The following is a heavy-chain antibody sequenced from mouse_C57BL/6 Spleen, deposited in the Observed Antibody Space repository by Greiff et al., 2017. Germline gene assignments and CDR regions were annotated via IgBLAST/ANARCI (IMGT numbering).Heavy chain of an antibody. CDR3: ARGGDYYGSLYAMDY. J-gene: IGHJ4*01. V-gene: IGHV1-53*01. Sequence: QVQLQQPGTELVKPGASVKLSCKASGYTFTSYWMHWVKQRPGQGLGWIGNINPSNGGTNYNEKFKSKATLTVDKSSSTAYMQLSSLTSEVSAVYYGARGGDYYGSLYAMDYWGQGTSVTVSS. D-gene: IGHD1-1*01. CDR2: INPSNGGT. CDR1: GYTFTSYW.